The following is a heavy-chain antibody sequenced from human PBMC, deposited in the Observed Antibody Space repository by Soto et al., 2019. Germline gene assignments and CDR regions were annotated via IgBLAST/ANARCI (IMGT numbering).Heavy chain of an antibody. CDR1: GYTFTNYD. J-gene: IGHJ6*03. V-gene: IGHV1-18*01. CDR3: ARDTIMDV. D-gene: IGHD3-10*01. CDR2: ISAYDGNT. Sequence: QVQLVQSGAEVMKPGASVKVSCQASGYTFTNYDVTWVRQAPGQGLEWMGWISAYDGNTDYGERFQGRVAMTTDTSTSTAYMELRSLGSDDTAVYYCARDTIMDVWGEGTTVTVSS.